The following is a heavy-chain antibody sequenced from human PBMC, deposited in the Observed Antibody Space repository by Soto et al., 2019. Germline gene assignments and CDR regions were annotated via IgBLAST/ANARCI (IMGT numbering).Heavy chain of an antibody. Sequence: EVQLVESGGGLVQPGRSLRLSCAASGFTFDDYAMHWVRQAPGKGLEWVSGISWNSGSIGYADSVKGRFTISRDNAKNSLYLQMNSLRAEDTALYYCAKGQVEVRGKGGQQGWFDPWGQGTLVTVSS. V-gene: IGHV3-9*01. CDR1: GFTFDDYA. D-gene: IGHD3-10*01. CDR3: AKGQVEVRGKGGQQGWFDP. J-gene: IGHJ5*02. CDR2: ISWNSGSI.